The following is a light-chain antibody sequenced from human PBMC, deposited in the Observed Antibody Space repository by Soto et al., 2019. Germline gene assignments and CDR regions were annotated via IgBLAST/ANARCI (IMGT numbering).Light chain of an antibody. J-gene: IGLJ2*01. V-gene: IGLV2-23*02. CDR1: SSDVGSYNL. Sequence: QSVLTQPASVSGSPGQSITISCTGTSSDVGSYNLVSWYQQHPGRAPKLMIYEASKRPSGVSNRFSGSKSGNTASLTISGLQAEDEADYYCCSYAGSSTFAVFGGGTQLTVL. CDR3: CSYAGSSTFAV. CDR2: EAS.